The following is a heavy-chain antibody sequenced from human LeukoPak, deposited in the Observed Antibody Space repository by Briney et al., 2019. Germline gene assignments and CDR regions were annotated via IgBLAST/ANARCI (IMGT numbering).Heavy chain of an antibody. D-gene: IGHD2-15*01. V-gene: IGHV3-23*01. Sequence: GGSLRLSCAASGFTFSSYAMSWVRQAPGKGLEWVSAISGSGGSTYYADSVKGRFTISRDNSKNTLYLQMNSLRAEDTAVYYCAKDWDDGWELPGLSDYWGQGTLVTVSS. CDR1: GFTFSSYA. CDR2: ISGSGGST. J-gene: IGHJ4*02. CDR3: AKDWDDGWELPGLSDY.